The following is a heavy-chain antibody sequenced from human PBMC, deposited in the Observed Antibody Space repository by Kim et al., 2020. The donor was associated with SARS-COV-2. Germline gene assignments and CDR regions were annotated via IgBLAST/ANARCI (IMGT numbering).Heavy chain of an antibody. V-gene: IGHV1-2*02. D-gene: IGHD2-15*01. J-gene: IGHJ4*02. CDR3: ARVKGVVVVAASFDY. Sequence: QKFQGRVTMTRDTSISTAYMELSRLRSDDTAVYYCARVKGVVVVAASFDYWGQGTLVTVSS.